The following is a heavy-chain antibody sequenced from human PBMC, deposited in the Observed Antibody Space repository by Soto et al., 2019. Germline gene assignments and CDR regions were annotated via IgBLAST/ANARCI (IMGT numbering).Heavy chain of an antibody. CDR2: IYYSGST. Sequence: QLQLQESGPGLVKPSETLSLTCTVSGGSISSSSYYWGWIRQPPGKGLEWIGSIYYSGSTYYNPSLKSRVTISVDTSKNQFSLKLSSVTAADTAVYYCARTYGDYVQPWSHVGYWGQGTLVTVSS. CDR3: ARTYGDYVQPWSHVGY. CDR1: GGSISSSSYY. V-gene: IGHV4-39*01. J-gene: IGHJ4*02. D-gene: IGHD4-17*01.